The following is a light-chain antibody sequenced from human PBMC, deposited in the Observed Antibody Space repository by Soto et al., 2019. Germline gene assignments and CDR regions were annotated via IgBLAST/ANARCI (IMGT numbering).Light chain of an antibody. CDR3: QQRNDWQVT. Sequence: EIVLTQSPGTLSLSPGERATLSCRASETVSSNYVAWYQQKPGQVPRLLIYDASNRATGIPARFSGSGSGTDFTLTISSLEPGDFAVYYCQQRNDWQVTFGQGTRLEIK. J-gene: IGKJ5*01. CDR2: DAS. CDR1: ETVSSNY. V-gene: IGKV3D-20*02.